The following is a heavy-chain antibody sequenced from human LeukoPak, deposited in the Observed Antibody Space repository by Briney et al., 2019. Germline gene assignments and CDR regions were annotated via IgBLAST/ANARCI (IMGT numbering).Heavy chain of an antibody. Sequence: GGSLRLPCAASGFTFSSYEMNWVRQAPGKGLEWVSYIGTSGSTRTYADSVKGRFTISRDNAKNSLYLEMNSLRAEDTAVYYCAREIVSAVAGNFDYWGQGTLVTVSS. J-gene: IGHJ4*02. D-gene: IGHD6-19*01. CDR2: IGTSGSTR. CDR1: GFTFSSYE. V-gene: IGHV3-48*03. CDR3: AREIVSAVAGNFDY.